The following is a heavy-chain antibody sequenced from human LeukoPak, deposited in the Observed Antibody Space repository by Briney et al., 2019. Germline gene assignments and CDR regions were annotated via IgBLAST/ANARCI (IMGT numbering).Heavy chain of an antibody. J-gene: IGHJ4*02. D-gene: IGHD3-22*01. Sequence: ASVKVSCKASGYTFTSYAMNWVRQAPGQGLEWMGWINPNSGGTNYAQKFQGRVTMTRDTSISTAYMELSRLRSDDTAVYYCARVKDYYDSSGYYGEPFDYWGQGTLVTVSS. CDR3: ARVKDYYDSSGYYGEPFDY. V-gene: IGHV1-2*02. CDR1: GYTFTSYA. CDR2: INPNSGGT.